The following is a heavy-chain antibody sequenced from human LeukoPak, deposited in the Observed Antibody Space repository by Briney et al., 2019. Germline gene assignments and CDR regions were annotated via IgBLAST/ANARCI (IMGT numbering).Heavy chain of an antibody. D-gene: IGHD3-10*01. J-gene: IGHJ4*02. V-gene: IGHV4-34*01. CDR1: GGSFSGYY. CDR2: INHSGSI. Sequence: SETLSLTCAVYGGSFSGYYWSWIRQPPGKGLEWIGEINHSGSINYNPSLKSRVTISVDSSKNQFSLKLSSVTAADTAMYYCARESNTYYYGSGSYYDYWGQGTLVTVSS. CDR3: ARESNTYYYGSGSYYDY.